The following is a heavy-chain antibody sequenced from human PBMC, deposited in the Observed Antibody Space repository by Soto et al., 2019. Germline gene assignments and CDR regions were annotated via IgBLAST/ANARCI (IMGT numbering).Heavy chain of an antibody. CDR3: ARDIIPYSSSWYSMANGMDV. J-gene: IGHJ6*02. V-gene: IGHV3-33*01. Sequence: QVQLVESGGGVVQPGRSLRLSCAASGFTFSSYGMHWVRQAPGKGLEWVAVIWYDGSNKYYADSVKGRFTISRDNSKNTLYLQMNSLRAEDTAVYYCARDIIPYSSSWYSMANGMDVWGQGTTVTVSS. CDR1: GFTFSSYG. D-gene: IGHD6-13*01. CDR2: IWYDGSNK.